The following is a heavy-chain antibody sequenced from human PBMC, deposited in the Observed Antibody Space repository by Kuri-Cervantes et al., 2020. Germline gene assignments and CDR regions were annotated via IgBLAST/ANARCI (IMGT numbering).Heavy chain of an antibody. Sequence: PVKVSCKASGGTFSSYAISWVRQAPGQGLEWMGGIIPIFGTANYAQKFQGRVTITADKSTSTAYMELSSLRSEDTAVYYCARLPINSYYDSSADAFDIWGQGTMVTVSS. V-gene: IGHV1-69*06. J-gene: IGHJ3*02. CDR2: IIPIFGTA. CDR1: GGTFSSYA. D-gene: IGHD3-22*01. CDR3: ARLPINSYYDSSADAFDI.